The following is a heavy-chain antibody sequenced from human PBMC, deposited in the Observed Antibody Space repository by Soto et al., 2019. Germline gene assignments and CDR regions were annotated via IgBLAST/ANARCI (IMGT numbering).Heavy chain of an antibody. D-gene: IGHD5-12*01. V-gene: IGHV3-30-3*01. Sequence: QVQLVESGGGVVQPGRSLRLSCAASGFTFSSYAMHWVRQAPGKGLEWVAVISYDGSNKYYADSVKGRFTISRDNSKNTLYLQMNSLRAEDTAVYYCARWERGYSGYDGSRHEFDYWGQGTLVTVSS. CDR2: ISYDGSNK. CDR1: GFTFSSYA. CDR3: ARWERGYSGYDGSRHEFDY. J-gene: IGHJ4*02.